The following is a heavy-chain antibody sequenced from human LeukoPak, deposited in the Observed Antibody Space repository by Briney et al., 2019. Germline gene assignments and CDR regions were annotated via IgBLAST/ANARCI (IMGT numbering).Heavy chain of an antibody. D-gene: IGHD3-9*01. CDR2: MNPNSGNT. CDR1: GGTFSNYA. Sequence: ASVKVSCKASGGTFSNYAISWVRQAPGQGLEWMGWMNPNSGNTGYAQKFQGRVTMTRNTSISIAYMELSSLRSDDTAVYYCARATGKDILTGRKLDNWGQGTLVTVSS. CDR3: ARATGKDILTGRKLDN. J-gene: IGHJ4*02. V-gene: IGHV1-8*02.